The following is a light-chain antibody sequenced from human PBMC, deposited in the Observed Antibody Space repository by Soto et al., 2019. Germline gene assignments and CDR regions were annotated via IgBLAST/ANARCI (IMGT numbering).Light chain of an antibody. CDR1: SSDVGGYNY. CDR2: EVS. J-gene: IGLJ1*01. V-gene: IGLV2-14*01. CDR3: SSYTSSRTLV. Sequence: QSALTQPASVSGSPGQSITISCTGTSSDVGGYNYVSWYQQHPGKAPKLMIYEVSNRPSGVSNRFSGSKSGNTASLTISGLQAEDEADYYCSSYTSSRTLVFGTGTKLTFL.